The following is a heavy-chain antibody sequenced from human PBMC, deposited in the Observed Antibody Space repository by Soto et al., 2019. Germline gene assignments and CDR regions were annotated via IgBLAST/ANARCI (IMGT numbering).Heavy chain of an antibody. Sequence: QVQLMQSGAEVKKPGASVKVSCKASGDTFTDYYIHWVRQAPGQGLEWMGTVNPSGGHTTYAQHFLGRVTMTRETSTSKLYMELTSLKSDDTAIYYCARGGPVVVVTAALDYWGQGTLVTVSS. V-gene: IGHV1-46*01. CDR1: GDTFTDYY. CDR3: ARGGPVVVVTAALDY. D-gene: IGHD2-21*02. J-gene: IGHJ4*02. CDR2: VNPSGGHT.